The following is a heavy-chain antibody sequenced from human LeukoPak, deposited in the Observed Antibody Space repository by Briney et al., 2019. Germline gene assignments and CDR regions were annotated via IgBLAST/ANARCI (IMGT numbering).Heavy chain of an antibody. J-gene: IGHJ4*02. CDR2: IHYDGSDK. CDR3: AKDLGNSFDY. Sequence: GGSLRLSCAASGFTFSGYGMHWVRQAPGKGLEWVTFIHYDGSDKYYADSVKGRFTISRDNSKNTLYLQMNSLRAEDTAVYYCAKDLGNSFDYWGQGTLVTVSS. V-gene: IGHV3-30*02. D-gene: IGHD4-23*01. CDR1: GFTFSGYG.